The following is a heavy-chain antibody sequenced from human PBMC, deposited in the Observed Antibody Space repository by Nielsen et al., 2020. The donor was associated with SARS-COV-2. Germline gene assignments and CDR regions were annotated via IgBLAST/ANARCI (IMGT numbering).Heavy chain of an antibody. J-gene: IGHJ4*02. Sequence: GESLKISCKVSGFSFSSYTMTWVRQAPGKGLEWVSSISGSGGTTYYADSVKGRFTISRDNAKNSLYLQMRGLRAEDTAVYYCARTLGADFDYWGQGTLVTVSP. CDR3: ARTLGADFDY. CDR1: GFSFSSYT. CDR2: ISGSGGTT. V-gene: IGHV3-21*04.